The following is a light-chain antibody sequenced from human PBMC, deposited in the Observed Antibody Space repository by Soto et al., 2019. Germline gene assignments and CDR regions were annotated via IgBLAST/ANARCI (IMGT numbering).Light chain of an antibody. CDR3: QHYNGWPRT. CDR1: QSVSSN. CDR2: GTS. Sequence: EIVMTQSPATLSGSPGERATLSCRASQSVSSNLAWYQQKPGQAPRLLIYGTSTRATGIPARFSGSGSETEFTLTISSLQSEDFAVYCCQHYNGWPRTFGQGTKV. J-gene: IGKJ1*01. V-gene: IGKV3-15*01.